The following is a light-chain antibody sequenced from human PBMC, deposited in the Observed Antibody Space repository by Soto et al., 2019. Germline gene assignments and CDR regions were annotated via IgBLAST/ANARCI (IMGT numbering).Light chain of an antibody. CDR3: QQSNNWPPIT. Sequence: EIMMTQSPATLSVSPGERATLSCRASQSVRNNLAWYQQKPGQAPRLLIYYASTRATGIPARFSGSGSGTEFTLTISSLQSEDFALYYCQQSNNWPPITFGQGTRLEIK. V-gene: IGKV3-15*01. CDR2: YAS. CDR1: QSVRNN. J-gene: IGKJ5*01.